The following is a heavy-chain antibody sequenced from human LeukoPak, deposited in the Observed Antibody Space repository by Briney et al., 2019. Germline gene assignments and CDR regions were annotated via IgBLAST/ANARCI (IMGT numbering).Heavy chain of an antibody. J-gene: IGHJ4*02. CDR2: ISGSGGST. CDR3: AKDPRITMVRGKFDY. V-gene: IGHV3-23*01. D-gene: IGHD3-10*01. CDR1: GFTFSSYA. Sequence: GGSLRLSCAASGFTFSSYAMSWVRQAPGKGLEWVSAISGSGGSTYYADSVKGRFTISRDNSKNTLYLQMNSLRAEDTAVYYCAKDPRITMVRGKFDYWGQGTLVTVSS.